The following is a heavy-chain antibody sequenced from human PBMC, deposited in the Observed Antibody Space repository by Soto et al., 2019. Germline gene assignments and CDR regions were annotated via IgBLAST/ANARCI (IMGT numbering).Heavy chain of an antibody. CDR3: ARPLDLYSRGWFDY. J-gene: IGHJ4*01. D-gene: IGHD6-19*01. CDR2: IYYSGST. CDR1: GGSISSSSYY. Sequence: SETLSLTCTVSGGSISSSSYYWGWIRQPPGKGLERIGSIYYSGSTYYNPSLKSRVTISVDTSKNQFSLKLSSVTAADTAVYYCARPLDLYSRGWFDYWGHGTLVTVSS. V-gene: IGHV4-39*01.